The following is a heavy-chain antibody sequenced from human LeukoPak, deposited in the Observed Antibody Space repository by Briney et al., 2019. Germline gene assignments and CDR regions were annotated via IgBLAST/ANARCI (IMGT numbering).Heavy chain of an antibody. J-gene: IGHJ6*02. Sequence: ASVKVSCKASGYTFTCYYMHWVRQAPGQGLEWMGWINPNSGGTNYAQKFQGWVTMTRDTSISTAYMELSRLRSDDTAVYYCTRASSYYYGSGSYEPYYYYGMDVWGQGTTVTVSS. D-gene: IGHD3-10*01. V-gene: IGHV1-2*04. CDR2: INPNSGGT. CDR3: TRASSYYYGSGSYEPYYYYGMDV. CDR1: GYTFTCYY.